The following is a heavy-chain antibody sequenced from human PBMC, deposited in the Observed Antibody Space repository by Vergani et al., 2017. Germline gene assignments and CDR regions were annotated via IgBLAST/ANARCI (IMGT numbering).Heavy chain of an antibody. J-gene: IGHJ6*02. CDR1: GFDFSSYI. D-gene: IGHD1-1*01. CDR3: ATLMRTTGTTAYGMDV. Sequence: QLVESGGGWVQPGGSLRLSCVVSGFDFSSYIMNWVRQAPGKGLEWVSFVSTGTKSQSYAESVKGRFTISRDSAKNSLYLQMDSLRAEDTAVYYCATLMRTTGTTAYGMDVWGQXP. CDR2: VSTGTKSQ. V-gene: IGHV3-48*01.